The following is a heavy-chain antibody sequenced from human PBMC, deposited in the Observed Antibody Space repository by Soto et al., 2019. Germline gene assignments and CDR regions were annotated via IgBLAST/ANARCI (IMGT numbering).Heavy chain of an antibody. J-gene: IGHJ6*02. CDR2: IMPIFATP. CDR1: GGTFSTSA. CDR3: ARDKDRQQLGGNYYYILDV. V-gene: IGHV1-69*12. Sequence: QVQLMQSGAEVKKPGSSVKVSCKASGGTFSTSAISWVRQAPGEGLEWVGGIMPIFATPDYAQKFQGRVTISADESTATAYLDLTSLTPDDTAVYYGARDKDRQQLGGNYYYILDVWGQGTAITVSS. D-gene: IGHD3-3*02.